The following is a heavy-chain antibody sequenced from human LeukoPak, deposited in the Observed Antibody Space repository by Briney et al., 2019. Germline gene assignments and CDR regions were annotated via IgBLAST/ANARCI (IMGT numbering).Heavy chain of an antibody. V-gene: IGHV4-4*07. D-gene: IGHD2-2*01. CDR2: IYLSGSS. J-gene: IGHJ4*02. CDR3: ARRGPVLPATKWGLFDY. Sequence: PSETLSLTCTVSSGSISNYYWNWIRQPAGKRLEWIGRIYLSGSSNYNPSLKSRVTMSLDTSENQFSLRLTSVTAADTAVYYCARRGPVLPATKWGLFDYWGQEILVTVSS. CDR1: SGSISNYY.